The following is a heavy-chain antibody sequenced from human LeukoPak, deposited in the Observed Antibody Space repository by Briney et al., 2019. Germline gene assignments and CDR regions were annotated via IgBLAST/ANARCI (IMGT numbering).Heavy chain of an antibody. CDR3: ARAKIVVVTAAPVDY. J-gene: IGHJ4*02. D-gene: IGHD2-21*02. CDR1: GYTFTGYY. V-gene: IGHV1-2*06. CDR2: INPNSGGT. Sequence: ASVKVSCKASGYTFTGYYMHWVRQAPGKGLEWMGRINPNSGGTNYAQKFQGRVTMTRDTSISTAYMELSRLRSDDTAVYYCARAKIVVVTAAPVDYWGQGTLVTVPS.